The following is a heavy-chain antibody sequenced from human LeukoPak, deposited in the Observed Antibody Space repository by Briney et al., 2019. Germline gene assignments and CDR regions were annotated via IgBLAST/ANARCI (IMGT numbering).Heavy chain of an antibody. CDR3: ARGRGYGNSYYFDY. V-gene: IGHV4-34*01. J-gene: IGHJ4*02. CDR1: GGSFSGYY. D-gene: IGHD5-12*01. Sequence: SETLSLTCAVYGGSFSGYYWSWIRQPPGKGLEWIGEVNHSGSTNYNPSPKSRVTISADTSKNQSALKLSSVTTADTAVYYCARGRGYGNSYYFDYWGQGTLVTVSS. CDR2: VNHSGST.